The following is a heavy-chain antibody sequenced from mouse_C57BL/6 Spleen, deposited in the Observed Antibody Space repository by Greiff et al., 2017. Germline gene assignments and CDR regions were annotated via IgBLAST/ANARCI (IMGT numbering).Heavy chain of an antibody. CDR1: GFTFSDYG. CDR2: ISSGSSTI. J-gene: IGHJ1*03. CDR3: ARRSRYDGYFDV. D-gene: IGHD2-12*01. V-gene: IGHV5-17*01. Sequence: EVMLVESGGGLVKPGGSLKLSCAASGFTFSDYGMHWVRQAPEKGLEWVAYISSGSSTIYYADTVKGRFTISRDNAKNTLFLQMTSLRSEDTAMYYGARRSRYDGYFDVWGTGTTVTVSS.